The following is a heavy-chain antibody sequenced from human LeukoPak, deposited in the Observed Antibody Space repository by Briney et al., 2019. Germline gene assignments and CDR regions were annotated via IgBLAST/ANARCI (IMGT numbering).Heavy chain of an antibody. CDR2: ISYDESNK. J-gene: IGHJ3*02. V-gene: IGHV3-30*04. Sequence: PGRSLRLSCAASGFTFSAYAMHWVRQAPGKGLEWVAVISYDESNKYYADSVKGRFTISRDNAKNSLYLQMNSLRAEDTALYYCAKAITTTIDDAFDIWGQGTMVTVSS. CDR1: GFTFSAYA. CDR3: AKAITTTIDDAFDI. D-gene: IGHD3-22*01.